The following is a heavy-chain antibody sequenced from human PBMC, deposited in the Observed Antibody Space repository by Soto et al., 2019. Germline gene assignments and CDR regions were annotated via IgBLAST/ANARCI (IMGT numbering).Heavy chain of an antibody. V-gene: IGHV3-33*01. J-gene: IGHJ4*02. CDR3: ARGPDY. CDR1: GFTFSSYG. Sequence: QVQLVESGGGVVQPGRSLRLSCAASGFTFSSYGMHWVRQAPGKGLEWVAVIWYDGSNKYYADSVKGRCTTSRDNSKNTLYLPMHTLRAEDTAVDYCARGPDYWGQGTLVTVSS. CDR2: IWYDGSNK.